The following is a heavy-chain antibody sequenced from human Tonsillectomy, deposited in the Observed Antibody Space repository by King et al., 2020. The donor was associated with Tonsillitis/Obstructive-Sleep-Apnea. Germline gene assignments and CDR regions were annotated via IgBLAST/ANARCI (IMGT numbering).Heavy chain of an antibody. Sequence: VQLPQWGAGLLKPSETLSLTCAVYGGSFSGYYWSCIRQPPGKGLEWIGEINHSGRTNYNPSLKSRVTISVDTSKNQFSLRLTSAIAADTAVYYCARRCSSTSCYHDAFDIWGQGTMVTVSS. CDR2: INHSGRT. CDR3: ARRCSSTSCYHDAFDI. V-gene: IGHV4-34*01. D-gene: IGHD2-2*01. J-gene: IGHJ3*02. CDR1: GGSFSGYY.